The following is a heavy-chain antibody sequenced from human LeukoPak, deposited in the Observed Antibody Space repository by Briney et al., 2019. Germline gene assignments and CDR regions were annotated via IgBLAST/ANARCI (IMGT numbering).Heavy chain of an antibody. CDR1: GFTFSSYA. J-gene: IGHJ5*02. D-gene: IGHD6-19*01. CDR2: ISGSGGST. V-gene: IGHV3-23*01. CDR3: AKDRASSGWYPNWLDP. Sequence: GGSLRLSCAASGFTFSSYAMSWVRQAPGKGLEWVSAISGSGGSTYYADSVKGRFTISRDNSKNTLYLQMNSLRAEDTAVYYCAKDRASSGWYPNWLDPWGQGTLVTVSS.